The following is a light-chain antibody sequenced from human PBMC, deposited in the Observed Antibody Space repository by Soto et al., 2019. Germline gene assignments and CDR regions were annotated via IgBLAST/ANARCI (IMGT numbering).Light chain of an antibody. Sequence: QSVLTQPPSASGSPGQSVTISCTGTRNDIGAYEFVSWYQHHPGKAPKLIIYEVVQRPSGVPDRFSGSTSGNTASLTVSGLQGADEADYYCKSYAGSNTYVFGTGTKVTVL. CDR1: RNDIGAYEF. J-gene: IGLJ1*01. V-gene: IGLV2-8*01. CDR2: EVV. CDR3: KSYAGSNTYV.